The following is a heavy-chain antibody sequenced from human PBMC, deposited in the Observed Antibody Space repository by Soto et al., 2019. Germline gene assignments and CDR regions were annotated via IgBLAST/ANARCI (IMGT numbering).Heavy chain of an antibody. CDR2: ISAYNGNT. J-gene: IGHJ4*02. CDR1: GYTFTNYG. Sequence: QVQLVQSGAEVKKPGASVKVSCKASGYTFTNYGIXXXXXXXXXGLEWMGWISAYNGNTNYAQKLQGRVTMTTDTXXXXXXXXXXXXXXXXXXXXXXXXXXXXXXIDYWGQGTLVTVSS. CDR3: XXXXXXXXIDY. V-gene: IGHV1-18*01.